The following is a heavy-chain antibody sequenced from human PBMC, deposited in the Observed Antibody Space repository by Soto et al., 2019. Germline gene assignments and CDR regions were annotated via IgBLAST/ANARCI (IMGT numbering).Heavy chain of an antibody. CDR3: AKDRLAGGFDY. CDR2: VSATAGTT. Sequence: GGSLRLSCSASGLTFSNYAMSWVRQAPGKGLEWVSLVSATAGTTYYTDPVKGRFTISRDNSRNTVYLQMNSLRADDTAVYYCAKDRLAGGFDYWGQGTLVTVSS. D-gene: IGHD3-16*01. J-gene: IGHJ4*02. CDR1: GLTFSNYA. V-gene: IGHV3-23*01.